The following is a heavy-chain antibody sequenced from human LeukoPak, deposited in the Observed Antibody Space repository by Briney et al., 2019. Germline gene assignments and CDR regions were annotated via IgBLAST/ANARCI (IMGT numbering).Heavy chain of an antibody. CDR1: GGSISSSSYY. CDR3: ARARRSVTMVRGSFDY. V-gene: IGHV4-39*07. D-gene: IGHD3-10*01. CDR2: IYYSGST. Sequence: SETLSLTCTVSGGSISSSSYYWGWIRQPPGKGLEWIGSIYYSGSTYYNPSLKSRVTISVDTSKNQFSLKLSSVTAADTAVYYCARARRSVTMVRGSFDYWGQGTLVTVSS. J-gene: IGHJ4*02.